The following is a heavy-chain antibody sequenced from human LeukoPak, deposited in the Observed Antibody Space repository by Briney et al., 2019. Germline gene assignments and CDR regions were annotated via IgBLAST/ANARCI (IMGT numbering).Heavy chain of an antibody. J-gene: IGHJ4*02. CDR3: ARAIVAAPGVDY. Sequence: GGSLRLSCAASGFTFSDHYMDWVRQAPGKGLEWVGRARNKENSYTTEYAASVKGRFTISRDHSKNSLYLQINGLETRATAVYYCARAIVAAPGVDYWGQGTLVTVSS. CDR1: GFTFSDHY. V-gene: IGHV3-72*01. D-gene: IGHD2-21*01. CDR2: ARNKENSYTT.